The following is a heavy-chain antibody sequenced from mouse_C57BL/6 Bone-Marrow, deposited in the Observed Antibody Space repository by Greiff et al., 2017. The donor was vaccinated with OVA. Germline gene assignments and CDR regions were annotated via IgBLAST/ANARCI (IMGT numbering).Heavy chain of an antibody. V-gene: IGHV3-6*01. CDR2: ISYDGSN. J-gene: IGHJ1*03. CDR3: ARLDGYSNYWYFDV. D-gene: IGHD2-3*01. Sequence: EVKLQESGPGLVKPSQSLSLTCSVTGYSITSGYYWNWIRQFPGNKLEWMGYISYDGSNNYNPSLKNRISITRDTSKNQFVLKLNSVTTEDTATYYGARLDGYSNYWYFDVWGTGTTVTVSS. CDR1: GYSITSGYY.